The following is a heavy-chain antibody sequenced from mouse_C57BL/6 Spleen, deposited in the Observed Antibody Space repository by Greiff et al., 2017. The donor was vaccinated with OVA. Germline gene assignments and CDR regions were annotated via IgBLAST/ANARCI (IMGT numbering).Heavy chain of an antibody. V-gene: IGHV1-50*01. CDR1: GYTFTSYW. CDR3: ARAGSSGYGAMDY. Sequence: QVQLQQPGAELVKPGASVKLSCKASGYTFTSYWMQWVKQRPGQGLEWIGEIDPSDSYTNYNQKFKGKATLTVDTSSSTAYRQLSSLTSEDSAVYYCARAGSSGYGAMDYWGQGTSVTVSS. D-gene: IGHD3-2*02. J-gene: IGHJ4*01. CDR2: IDPSDSYT.